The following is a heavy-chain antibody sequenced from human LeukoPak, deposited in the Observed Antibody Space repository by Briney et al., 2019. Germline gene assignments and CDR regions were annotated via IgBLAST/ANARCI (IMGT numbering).Heavy chain of an antibody. J-gene: IGHJ6*02. CDR2: IKQDGSEK. CDR3: ARDNLAGRGYYYDMDV. Sequence: GGSLRLSCAASGFTFSSYWMSWVRQAPGKGLEWVANIKQDGSEKYYVDSVKGRFTISRDNAKNSLYLQMNSLRAEDTAVYYCARDNLAGRGYYYDMDVWGQGTTVTVSS. CDR1: GFTFSSYW. V-gene: IGHV3-7*01.